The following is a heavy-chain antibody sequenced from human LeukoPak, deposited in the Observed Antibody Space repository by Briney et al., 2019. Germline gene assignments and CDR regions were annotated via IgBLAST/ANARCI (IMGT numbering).Heavy chain of an antibody. Sequence: SETLSLTCTVSGGSISSYYWSWIRQPAGKGLEWIGRIYTSGSTNFNPSLKSRVTMSVDTSKNQFSPKLSSVTAADTAVYYCAREIVVVPAVRMDVWGQGTTVTVSS. J-gene: IGHJ6*02. CDR3: AREIVVVPAVRMDV. CDR2: IYTSGST. V-gene: IGHV4-4*07. D-gene: IGHD2-2*01. CDR1: GGSISSYY.